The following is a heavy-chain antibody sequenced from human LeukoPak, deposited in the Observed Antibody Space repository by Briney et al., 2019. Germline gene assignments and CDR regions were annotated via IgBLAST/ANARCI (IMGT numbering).Heavy chain of an antibody. V-gene: IGHV3-30-3*01. CDR2: ISYDGSNK. D-gene: IGHD6-13*01. J-gene: IGHJ6*02. Sequence: PGRSLRLSCAASGFTFSSYAMHWVRQAPGKGLEWVAVISYDGSNKYYADSVKGRFTISRDNSKNTLYLQMNSLRAEDTAVYYCARDEPGIAAAGTGNGMDVWGQGTTVTVSS. CDR1: GFTFSSYA. CDR3: ARDEPGIAAAGTGNGMDV.